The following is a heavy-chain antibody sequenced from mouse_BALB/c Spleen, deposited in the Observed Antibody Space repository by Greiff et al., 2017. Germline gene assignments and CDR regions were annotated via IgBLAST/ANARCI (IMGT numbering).Heavy chain of an antibody. CDR2: IWAGGST. J-gene: IGHJ4*01. V-gene: IGHV2-9*02. Sequence: VKLMESGPGLVAPSQSLSITCTVSGFSLTSYGVHWVRQPPGKGLEWLGVIWAGGSTNYNSALMSRLSISKDNSKSQVFLKMNSLQTDDTAMYYCAREDGKRGDYAMDYWGQGTSVTVSS. D-gene: IGHD2-1*01. CDR3: AREDGKRGDYAMDY. CDR1: GFSLTSYG.